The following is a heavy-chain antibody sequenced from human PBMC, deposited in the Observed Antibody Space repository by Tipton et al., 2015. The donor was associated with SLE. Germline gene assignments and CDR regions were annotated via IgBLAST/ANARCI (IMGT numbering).Heavy chain of an antibody. D-gene: IGHD6-19*01. V-gene: IGHV3-48*03. Sequence: SLRLSCAASGFTFSSYAMSWVRQAPGKGLEWVSYISSSGSTIYYADSVKGRFTISRDNAKNSLYLQMNSLRAEDTAVYYCASEVYSSGWSRDAFDIWGQGTMVTVSS. J-gene: IGHJ3*02. CDR3: ASEVYSSGWSRDAFDI. CDR1: GFTFSSYA. CDR2: ISSSGSTI.